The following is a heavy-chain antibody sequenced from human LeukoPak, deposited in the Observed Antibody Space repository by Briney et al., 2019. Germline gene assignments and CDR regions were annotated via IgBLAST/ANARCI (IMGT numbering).Heavy chain of an antibody. CDR2: IYSGGTT. Sequence: GGSLRLSCAASGFTVSDNYMSWVRQATGKGLEWVSIIYSGGTTYYADSVKGRFTISRDISKNTFYLQMNSLRVEDTAVYYCARALPAASHTSFDYWGQGTLVTVSS. V-gene: IGHV3-66*01. D-gene: IGHD2-2*01. CDR3: ARALPAASHTSFDY. J-gene: IGHJ4*02. CDR1: GFTVSDNY.